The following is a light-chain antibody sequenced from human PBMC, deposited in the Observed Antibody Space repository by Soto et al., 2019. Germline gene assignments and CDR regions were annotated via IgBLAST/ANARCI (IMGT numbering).Light chain of an antibody. CDR2: KAS. CDR3: QQYNRYEGT. V-gene: IGKV1-5*03. Sequence: DIQMTQSPSTLSASVGDRVTITCRASHSISSWLAWYQQKPGKAPKLLIYKASSLESGVPSRFSGSGSGTEFTLTISSLQPDDFATYYCQQYNRYEGTFGQGTRLEIK. CDR1: HSISSW. J-gene: IGKJ2*01.